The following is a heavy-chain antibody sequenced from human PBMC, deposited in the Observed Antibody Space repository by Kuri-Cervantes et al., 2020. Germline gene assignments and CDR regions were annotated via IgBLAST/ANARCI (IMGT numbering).Heavy chain of an antibody. Sequence: ASVKVSCKASGYTFTSYGISWVRQAPGQGLEWMGWISAYNGNTNYAQKLQSRVTMTTDTSTSTAYMELRSLRSDDTAVYYCARAGVNTPAAKGPFDPWGQGTLVTVSS. V-gene: IGHV1-18*01. J-gene: IGHJ5*02. D-gene: IGHD2-15*01. CDR1: GYTFTSYG. CDR3: ARAGVNTPAAKGPFDP. CDR2: ISAYNGNT.